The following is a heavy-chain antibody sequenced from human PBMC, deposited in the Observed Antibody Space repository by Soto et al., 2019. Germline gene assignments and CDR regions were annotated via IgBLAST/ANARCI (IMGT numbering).Heavy chain of an antibody. V-gene: IGHV2-5*01. CDR3: AHTVIGPAAPHIDY. CDR2: IFWNDDK. Sequence: QITLKESGPTLVKPTQTLTLTCTFSGFSLSASGVGVAWLRQPPGKALEWLALIFWNDDKFYTSSLRNRLTITKDTSKNQVILTLTNMEPEDSATYYCAHTVIGPAAPHIDYWGPVTLVTVSS. CDR1: GFSLSASGVG. J-gene: IGHJ4*02. D-gene: IGHD6-6*01.